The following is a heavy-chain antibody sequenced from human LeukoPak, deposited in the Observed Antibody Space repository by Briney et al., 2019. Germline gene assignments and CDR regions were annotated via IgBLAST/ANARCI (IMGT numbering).Heavy chain of an antibody. CDR1: RASLSSHF. CDR2: VYYSGRT. V-gene: IGHV4-59*08. Sequence: SETLSLTCTLSRASLSSHFWSLIRQPPGTGLRWIGCVYYSGRTNHNPSLTSRATISVDTSKNQFSLTLSSGTAADTAVYYYGRHVSGDYGWLGVWGQGTTVTVSS. J-gene: IGHJ6*02. D-gene: IGHD4-17*01. CDR3: GRHVSGDYGWLGV.